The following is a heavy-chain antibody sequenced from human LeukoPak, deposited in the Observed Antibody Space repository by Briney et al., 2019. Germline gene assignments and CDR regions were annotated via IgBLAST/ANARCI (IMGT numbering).Heavy chain of an antibody. J-gene: IGHJ5*02. CDR1: GYTFTSNY. Sequence: ASVKVSCKASGYTFTSNYIHWVRQAPGQGLEWMGMIYPRDGSTSYAQKFQGRVTITRDTSAYTAYMELRSLSSADTAVYFCARAPYDILTGYSLNWFDPWGQGTLVTVSS. D-gene: IGHD3-9*01. CDR3: ARAPYDILTGYSLNWFDP. V-gene: IGHV1-46*01. CDR2: IYPRDGST.